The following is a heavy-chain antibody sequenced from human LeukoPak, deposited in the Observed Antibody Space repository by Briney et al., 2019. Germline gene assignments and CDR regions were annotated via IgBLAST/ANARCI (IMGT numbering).Heavy chain of an antibody. V-gene: IGHV3-72*01. CDR2: IKNKANSYIT. D-gene: IGHD1-26*01. Sequence: AGGSLRLSCAASGFTFSDHFMDWVRQVPGKGLEWVGRIKNKANSYITQYAASMEGRFTISRDDSKNSLYLQMSSLKTEDTAMYYCASIRGTLGYWGQGTPVIVSS. J-gene: IGHJ4*02. CDR1: GFTFSDHF. CDR3: ASIRGTLGY.